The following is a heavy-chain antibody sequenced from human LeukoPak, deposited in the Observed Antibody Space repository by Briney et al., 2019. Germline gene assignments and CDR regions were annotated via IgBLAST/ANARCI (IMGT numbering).Heavy chain of an antibody. Sequence: PSETLSLTCAVYGGSFSGYYWAWIRQPPGKGLEWIGSIYYSGSTYYNPSLKSRVTASVDTSKSQFSLKLSSVSAADTAVYYCARQSYDISTGYLYYFDYWGQGTLVTVSS. CDR3: ARQSYDISTGYLYYFDY. D-gene: IGHD3-9*01. CDR1: GGSFSGYY. J-gene: IGHJ4*02. CDR2: IYYSGST. V-gene: IGHV4-39*01.